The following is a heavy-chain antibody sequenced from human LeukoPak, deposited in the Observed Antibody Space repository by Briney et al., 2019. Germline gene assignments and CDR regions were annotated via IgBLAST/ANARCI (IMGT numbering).Heavy chain of an antibody. V-gene: IGHV3-23*01. CDR3: AKRGVVIRVILVGFHKEAYYFDS. CDR1: GITLSNYG. Sequence: GGSLRLSCAVSGITLSNYGMSWVRQAPGKGLEWVAGISASVGSTNYADSVKGRFTISRDNPKNTLYLQMNSLRAEDTAVYFCAKRGVVIRVILVGFHKEAYYFDSWGQGALVIVSS. CDR2: ISASVGST. J-gene: IGHJ4*02. D-gene: IGHD3-22*01.